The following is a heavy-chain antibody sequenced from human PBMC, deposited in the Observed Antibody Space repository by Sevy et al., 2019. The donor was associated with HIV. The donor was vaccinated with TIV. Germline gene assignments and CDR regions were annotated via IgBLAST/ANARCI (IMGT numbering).Heavy chain of an antibody. Sequence: GGSLRLSCAASGFTFSSYGMHWVRQAPGKGLEWVAVIWYDGSNKYYVDSVKGRFTISRDNSKNTLYLQMNSLRAEDTAVYYCARGDSSSRRYYYYGMDVWGQGTTVTVSS. D-gene: IGHD6-6*01. CDR3: ARGDSSSRRYYYYGMDV. CDR2: IWYDGSNK. V-gene: IGHV3-33*01. J-gene: IGHJ6*02. CDR1: GFTFSSYG.